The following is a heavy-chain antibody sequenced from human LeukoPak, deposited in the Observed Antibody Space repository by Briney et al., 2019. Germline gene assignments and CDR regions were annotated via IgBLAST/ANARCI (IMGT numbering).Heavy chain of an antibody. CDR3: ARKNYHDAFDI. CDR1: GGSISSYY. J-gene: IGHJ3*02. CDR2: IYYSGST. D-gene: IGHD5-24*01. V-gene: IGHV4-59*01. Sequence: SETLSLTCTVSGGSISSYYWSWIRQPPGKGLEWIGYIYYSGSTNYNPSLKRRVTISVDTSKNQFPLKLSSVTAADTAVYYCARKNYHDAFDIWGQGTMVTVSS.